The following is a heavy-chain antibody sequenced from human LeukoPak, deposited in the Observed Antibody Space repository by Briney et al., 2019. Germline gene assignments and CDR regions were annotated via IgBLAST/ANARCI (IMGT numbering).Heavy chain of an antibody. CDR2: INPNSGGT. CDR1: GYTFTGYY. CDR3: AKDRPGLRLYFDY. D-gene: IGHD3-16*01. J-gene: IGHJ4*02. Sequence: ASVKVSCKASGYTFTGYYMHWVRQAPGQGLEWMGWINPNSGGTNYAQKFQGRVTMTRDTSISTAYMELSRLRSDDTAVYYCAKDRPGLRLYFDYWGQGTLVTVSS. V-gene: IGHV1-2*02.